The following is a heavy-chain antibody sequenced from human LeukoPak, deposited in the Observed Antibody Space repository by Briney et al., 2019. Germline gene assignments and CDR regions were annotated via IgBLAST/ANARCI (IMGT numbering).Heavy chain of an antibody. J-gene: IGHJ4*02. D-gene: IGHD1-26*01. CDR1: GSTFSTYA. CDR3: AKEYSGSFSPFPSYFDY. Sequence: GGSLRLSCAASGSTFSTYAMNWVRQAPGKGLEWVSAISGSGAKTYYADFVKGRFTISRDNSKNTLYLQMNSLRAEDTAVYYCAKEYSGSFSPFPSYFDYWGQGTLVTVSS. V-gene: IGHV3-23*01. CDR2: ISGSGAKT.